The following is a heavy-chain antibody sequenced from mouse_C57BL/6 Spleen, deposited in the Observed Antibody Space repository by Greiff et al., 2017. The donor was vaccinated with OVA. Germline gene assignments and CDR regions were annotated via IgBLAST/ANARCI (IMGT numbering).Heavy chain of an antibody. CDR2: ISNLAYSI. CDR3: ARQNYGSWYFDV. J-gene: IGHJ1*03. CDR1: GFTFSDYG. Sequence: EVQLVESGGGLVQPGGSLKLSCAASGFTFSDYGMAWVRQAPRKGPAWVAFISNLAYSIYYADTVTGRFTISRENAKNTLYLEMSSLRSEDTAMYYCARQNYGSWYFDVWGTGTTVTVSS. D-gene: IGHD1-1*01. V-gene: IGHV5-15*01.